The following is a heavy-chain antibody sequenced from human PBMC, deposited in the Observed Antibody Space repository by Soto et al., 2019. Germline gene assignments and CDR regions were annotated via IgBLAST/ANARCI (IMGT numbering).Heavy chain of an antibody. V-gene: IGHV3-23*01. J-gene: IGHJ6*02. Sequence: GGSLRLSCAASGFTFSSYAMSWARQAPGKGLEWVSAISGSGGSTYYADSVKGRFTISRDNSKNTLYLQMNSLRAEDTAVYYCAKDQSTEYYDSSGYQWDYYYYGMDVWGQGTTVTVSS. CDR2: ISGSGGST. CDR1: GFTFSSYA. CDR3: AKDQSTEYYDSSGYQWDYYYYGMDV. D-gene: IGHD3-22*01.